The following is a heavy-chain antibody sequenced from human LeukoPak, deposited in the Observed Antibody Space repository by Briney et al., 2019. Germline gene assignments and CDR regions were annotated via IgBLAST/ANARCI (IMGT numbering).Heavy chain of an antibody. CDR2: ISGGGGST. Sequence: GSLRLSCAASGFTFSTYTMNWVRQAPGKGLEWVSTISGGGGSTYYADSVKGRFTISRDNSKNTLYLQVNSLRAEDTAVYYCAKGGKWDVTPFDYWGQGTLVTVSS. V-gene: IGHV3-23*01. D-gene: IGHD1-26*01. CDR1: GFTFSTYT. J-gene: IGHJ4*02. CDR3: AKGGKWDVTPFDY.